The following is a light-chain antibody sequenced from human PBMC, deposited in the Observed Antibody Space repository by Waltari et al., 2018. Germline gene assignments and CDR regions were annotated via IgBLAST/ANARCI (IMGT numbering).Light chain of an antibody. CDR1: QSINTY. Sequence: DIQMTQSPSSLSASVGDRVTITCRASQSINTYLNWYQHKPGKGPNLLIYVASSLQSGVPSRFSGSGSGTDFTLTISSLQPEEFATYYCQQSYSTPLTFGGGTKVEIK. V-gene: IGKV1-39*01. CDR3: QQSYSTPLT. J-gene: IGKJ4*01. CDR2: VAS.